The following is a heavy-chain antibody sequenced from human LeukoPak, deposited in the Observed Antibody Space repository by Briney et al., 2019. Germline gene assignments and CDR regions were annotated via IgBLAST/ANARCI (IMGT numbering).Heavy chain of an antibody. CDR2: ISGGDAT. J-gene: IGHJ4*02. CDR3: ATAQRGYSYGFDY. V-gene: IGHV3-23*01. Sequence: GGSLRLSCAASGFTFSSYAMNWVRQAPGKGLEWVSSISGGDATYYADSVKGRFAISRDNSKNTLYLHMNSLRAEDTAVYYCATAQRGYSYGFDYWGQGTLVTVSS. CDR1: GFTFSSYA. D-gene: IGHD5-18*01.